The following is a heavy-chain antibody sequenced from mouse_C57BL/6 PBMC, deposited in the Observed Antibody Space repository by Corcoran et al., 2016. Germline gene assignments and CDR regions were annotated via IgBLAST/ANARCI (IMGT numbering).Heavy chain of an antibody. CDR2: INTYSGVP. V-gene: IGHV9-3*01. Sequence: QIELVQYGPEQKKPGETVKISCKASGYTFTTYGLSWVKQAPGKGLKWMGWINTYSGVPTYADDFKGRFAFSLETSASTAYLQINNLKNEDTATYFCARVYDGYYRAMDYWGQGTSVTVSS. J-gene: IGHJ4*01. CDR1: GYTFTTYG. CDR3: ARVYDGYYRAMDY. D-gene: IGHD2-3*01.